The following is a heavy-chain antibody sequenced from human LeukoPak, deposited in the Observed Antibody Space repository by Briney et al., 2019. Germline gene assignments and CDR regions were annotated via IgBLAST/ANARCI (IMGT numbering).Heavy chain of an antibody. Sequence: SETLSLTCTVSGGSISSYYWSWIRQPPGKGLEWIGYIYYSGSTNYNPSLKSRVTISVDTSKNQFSLKLSSVTAADTAVYYCASLTGYCSSTSCYAEYFQHWGQGTLVTVSS. CDR1: GGSISSYY. V-gene: IGHV4-59*08. CDR3: ASLTGYCSSTSCYAEYFQH. D-gene: IGHD2-2*01. J-gene: IGHJ1*01. CDR2: IYYSGST.